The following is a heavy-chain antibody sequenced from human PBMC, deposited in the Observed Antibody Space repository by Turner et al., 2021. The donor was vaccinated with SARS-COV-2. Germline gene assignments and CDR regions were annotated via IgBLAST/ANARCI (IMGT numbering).Heavy chain of an antibody. CDR2: FYKIGPI. V-gene: IGHV4-59*08. CDR1: GGSISSKS. CDR3: ARHQGSASGYDHGMNV. J-gene: IGHJ6*02. D-gene: IGHD1-26*01. Sequence: QVQLQESGPGLVKPSETLSLTCTVSGGSISSKSWSWVRQSPGKGLEWIGYFYKIGPIDYNPTLRSRVTISVDTSKNQLSLKLSSVTAADTAVYYCARHQGSASGYDHGMNVWGQGTAVIVSS.